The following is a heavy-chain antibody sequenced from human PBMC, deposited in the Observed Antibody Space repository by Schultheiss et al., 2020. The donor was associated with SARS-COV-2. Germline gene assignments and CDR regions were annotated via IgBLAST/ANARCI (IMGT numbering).Heavy chain of an antibody. J-gene: IGHJ3*02. CDR3: AKDFRLLPYYYGSGSYYPPGDAFDI. V-gene: IGHV3-30*18. CDR2: ISYDGSNK. Sequence: GGSLRLSCAASGFTFSSYWMSWVRQAPGKGLEWVAVISYDGSNKYYIDSVKGRFTISRDNSKNTLYLQMNSLRAEDTAVYYCAKDFRLLPYYYGSGSYYPPGDAFDIWGQGTMVTVSS. D-gene: IGHD3-10*01. CDR1: GFTFSSYW.